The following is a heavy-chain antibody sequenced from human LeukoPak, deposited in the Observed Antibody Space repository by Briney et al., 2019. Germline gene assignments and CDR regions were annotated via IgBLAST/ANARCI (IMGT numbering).Heavy chain of an antibody. V-gene: IGHV3-48*01. CDR1: GFTFSSYS. Sequence: PGGSLRLSCAASGFTFSSYSMNWVRQAPGKGLGWVSYISSSSSTIYYADSVKGRFTISRDNAKNSLYLQMNSLRAEDTAVYYCARGGDFWSGSCYDYWGQGTLVTVSS. D-gene: IGHD3-3*01. CDR2: ISSSSSTI. J-gene: IGHJ4*02. CDR3: ARGGDFWSGSCYDY.